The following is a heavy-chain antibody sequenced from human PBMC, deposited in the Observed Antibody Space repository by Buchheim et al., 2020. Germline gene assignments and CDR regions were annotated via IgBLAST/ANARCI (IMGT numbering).Heavy chain of an antibody. Sequence: QVQLQQWGAGLLKPSETLSLTCAVYGGSFSGYYWSWIRQPPGKGLEWIGEINHSGSTNYNPSLKSRVPISVDTSKNQFSLKLSSVTAADTAVYYCAGDYYDSSGYYYGIRYYYYGMDVWGQGTT. CDR2: INHSGST. V-gene: IGHV4-34*01. CDR1: GGSFSGYY. J-gene: IGHJ6*02. D-gene: IGHD3-22*01. CDR3: AGDYYDSSGYYYGIRYYYYGMDV.